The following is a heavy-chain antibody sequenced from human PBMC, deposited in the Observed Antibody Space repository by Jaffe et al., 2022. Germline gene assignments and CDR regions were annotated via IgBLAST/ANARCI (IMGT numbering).Heavy chain of an antibody. D-gene: IGHD2-21*02. CDR3: AKDGGYCGGDCLGAFDI. CDR2: IRYDGSNK. J-gene: IGHJ3*02. CDR1: GFTFSSYG. Sequence: QVQLVESGGGVVQPGGSLRLSCAASGFTFSSYGMHWVRQAPGKGLEWVAFIRYDGSNKYYADSVKGRFTISRDNSKNTLYLQMNSLRAEDTAVYYCAKDGGYCGGDCLGAFDIWGQGTMVTVSS. V-gene: IGHV3-30*02.